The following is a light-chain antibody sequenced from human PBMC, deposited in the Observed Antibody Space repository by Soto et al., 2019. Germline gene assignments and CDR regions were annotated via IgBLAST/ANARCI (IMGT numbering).Light chain of an antibody. Sequence: EIVLTQSPGTLSLSPGERAALSCRASRSLDGNYLAWYQQTPGQAPRLLTYGASTRATGIPDRFSGSGSGTEFTLTISRLEPEDFAVYFCQQRSNSITFGQGTRLEI. J-gene: IGKJ5*01. CDR2: GAS. CDR3: QQRSNSIT. V-gene: IGKV3D-20*02. CDR1: RSLDGNY.